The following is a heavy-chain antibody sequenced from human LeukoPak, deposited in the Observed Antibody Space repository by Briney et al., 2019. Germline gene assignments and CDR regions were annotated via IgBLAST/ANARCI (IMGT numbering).Heavy chain of an antibody. D-gene: IGHD6-13*01. CDR3: ARENVHSSSLGAFDI. CDR2: MNEDGSTK. Sequence: SGGSLRLSCAASGFTFSSSWMTWVRQAPGKGLEWVANMNEDGSTKNYVDSVKGRFTISRDNAQNSLFLQINSLRAEDTAVYYCARENVHSSSLGAFDIWGQGTMVTVSS. CDR1: GFTFSSSW. V-gene: IGHV3-7*01. J-gene: IGHJ3*02.